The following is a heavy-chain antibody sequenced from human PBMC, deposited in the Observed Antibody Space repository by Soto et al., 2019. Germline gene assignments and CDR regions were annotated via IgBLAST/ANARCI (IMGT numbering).Heavy chain of an antibody. Sequence: SETLSLTCTVSGASVTSYYWSWIRQPAGKGLEWIGNIYYSGNTYYNPSLKSRLIISVDTSKNQFSLRLSSVTAADTAVYYCARSYPNTIFGVVPSRGLDVWGQGATVTVSS. D-gene: IGHD3-3*01. J-gene: IGHJ6*02. CDR3: ARSYPNTIFGVVPSRGLDV. V-gene: IGHV4-59*02. CDR2: IYYSGNT. CDR1: GASVTSYY.